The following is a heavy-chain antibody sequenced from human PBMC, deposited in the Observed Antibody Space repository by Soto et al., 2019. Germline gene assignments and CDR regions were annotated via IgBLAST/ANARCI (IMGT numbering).Heavy chain of an antibody. Sequence: GESLKISCAASGFTFSSYAMSWVRQAPGKGLEWVSAISGSGGSTYYADSVKGRFTISRDNSKNTLYLQMNSLRAEDTAVYYCAKGSSIAARPFDYWGQGTLVTVSS. CDR3: AKGSSIAARPFDY. V-gene: IGHV3-23*01. J-gene: IGHJ4*02. CDR2: ISGSGGST. D-gene: IGHD6-6*01. CDR1: GFTFSSYA.